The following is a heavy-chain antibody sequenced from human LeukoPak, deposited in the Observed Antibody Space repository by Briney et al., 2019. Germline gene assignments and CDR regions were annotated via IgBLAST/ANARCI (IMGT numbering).Heavy chain of an antibody. Sequence: KPGGSLRLSCAASGFTFSSYSMNWVRQSPGKALEWVSSISSSSSYIYYADSAKGRFTISRDNAKNSLYLQMNSLRAQDTAVYYCAKGLWGAYYYGMDVWGQGTTVTVSS. CDR1: GFTFSSYS. CDR3: AKGLWGAYYYGMDV. CDR2: ISSSSSYI. D-gene: IGHD3-16*01. J-gene: IGHJ6*02. V-gene: IGHV3-21*01.